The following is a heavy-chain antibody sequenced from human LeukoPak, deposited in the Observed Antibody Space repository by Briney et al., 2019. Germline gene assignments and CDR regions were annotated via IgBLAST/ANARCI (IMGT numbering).Heavy chain of an antibody. CDR3: AREASSRYCSSTSCQGP. J-gene: IGHJ4*02. CDR2: IYHSGST. D-gene: IGHD2-2*01. V-gene: IGHV4-30-2*01. CDR1: GGSISSGGYY. Sequence: SQTLSLTCTVSGGSISSGGYYWGWIRQPPGKGLEWIGYIYHSGSTYYNPSLKSRVTISVDRSKNQFSLKLSSVTAADTAVYYCAREASSRYCSSTSCQGPWGQGTLVTVSS.